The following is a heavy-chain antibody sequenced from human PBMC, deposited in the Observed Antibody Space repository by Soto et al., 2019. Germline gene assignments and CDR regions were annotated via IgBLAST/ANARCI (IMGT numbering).Heavy chain of an antibody. CDR3: ARGVYSSSFYYYYMDV. D-gene: IGHD6-13*01. V-gene: IGHV1-8*02. CDR1: GCTFSSYA. CDR2: MNPNSGNT. Sequence: GASVTVSCKAYGCTFSSYAIKWVRQAPGQGLEWMGWMNPNSGNTSYAQKFQGRVTMTRNTSISTAYMELSSLRSEDTALYHCARGVYSSSFYYYYMDVWGKGTTVTVSS. J-gene: IGHJ6*03.